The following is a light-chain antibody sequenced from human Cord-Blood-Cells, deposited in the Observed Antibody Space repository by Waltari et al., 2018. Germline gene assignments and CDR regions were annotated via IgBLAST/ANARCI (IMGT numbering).Light chain of an antibody. CDR1: SSDVGGYNY. CDR2: EVS. J-gene: IGLJ3*02. V-gene: IGLV2-8*01. Sequence: QSALTQPPSASGSPGHSVTIPCTGTSSDVGGYNYAPWYQQHPGKAPNLMIYEVSKRPSGVPDRFSGSKSGNTASLTVSGLQAEDEADYYCSSYAGSNNLVFGGGTKLTVL. CDR3: SSYAGSNNLV.